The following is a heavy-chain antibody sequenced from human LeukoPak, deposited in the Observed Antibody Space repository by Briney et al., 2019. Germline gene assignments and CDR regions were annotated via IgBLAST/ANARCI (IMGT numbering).Heavy chain of an antibody. D-gene: IGHD1-26*01. Sequence: QPGGSLRLSCAASGFTFSDYAMTWVRQAPGKGLEWVATISGSGVMTYYADSVKGRFTVSEDNSKNTLYLQMSSLTAADTAVYYCAKDRSIGTYYTFDHWGQGTLVTVSS. V-gene: IGHV3-23*01. CDR2: ISGSGVMT. CDR1: GFTFSDYA. CDR3: AKDRSIGTYYTFDH. J-gene: IGHJ4*02.